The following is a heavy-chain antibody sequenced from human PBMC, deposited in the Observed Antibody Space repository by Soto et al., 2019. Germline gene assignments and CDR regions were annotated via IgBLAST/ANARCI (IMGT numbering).Heavy chain of an antibody. CDR2: IGNDGTTK. Sequence: GGSLRLSCAASGFTFRSYEMIWVRQAPGKGLEWISYIGNDGTTKYYGDSVKGRFTISRDNAKKSLYLQMNSLRGEDTAVYYCAFRWNYATPIDYWGQGTLVTV. J-gene: IGHJ4*02. CDR3: AFRWNYATPIDY. CDR1: GFTFRSYE. D-gene: IGHD1-7*01. V-gene: IGHV3-48*03.